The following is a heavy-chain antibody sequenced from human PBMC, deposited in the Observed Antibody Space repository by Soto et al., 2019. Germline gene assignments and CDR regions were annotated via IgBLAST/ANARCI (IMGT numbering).Heavy chain of an antibody. CDR1: GFTFSSYS. CDR3: AGNYDYIWGSYRYTGSYYFDY. V-gene: IGHV3-48*01. Sequence: PGGSLRLSCAASGFTFSSYSMNWVRQAPGKGLEWVSYISSSSSTIYYADSVKGRFTISRDNAKNSLYLQMNSLRAEDTAVYYCAGNYDYIWGSYRYTGSYYFDYWGQGTLVTVSS. J-gene: IGHJ4*02. CDR2: ISSSSSTI. D-gene: IGHD3-16*02.